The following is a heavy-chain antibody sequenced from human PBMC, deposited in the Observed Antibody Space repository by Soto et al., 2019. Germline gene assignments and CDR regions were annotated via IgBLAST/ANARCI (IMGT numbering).Heavy chain of an antibody. CDR1: GDSDSSNSAA. V-gene: IGHV6-1*01. D-gene: IGHD2-8*01. CDR3: ARDCTNGVCYPSYHYGMDV. CDR2: TYYRSKWYN. J-gene: IGHJ6*02. Sequence: SQTLSLTCAISGDSDSSNSAAWNWIRQSPSRGLEWLGRTYYRSKWYNDYAVSVKSRITINPDTSKNQFSLQLNSVTPEDTAVYYCARDCTNGVCYPSYHYGMDVWGQGTTVTVSS.